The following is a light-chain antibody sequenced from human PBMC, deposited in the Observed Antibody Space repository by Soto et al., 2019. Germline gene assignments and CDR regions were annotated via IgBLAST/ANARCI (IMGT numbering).Light chain of an antibody. CDR1: QSVSSSY. J-gene: IGKJ5*01. V-gene: IGKV3-20*01. CDR2: GAS. Sequence: EIVLTQSPGTLSLSPGERATLSCRASQSVSSSYLAWYQQKPGQAPRLLIYGASSRATGIPDRCSGSGSGTDFTLTISRLETEDFAVYYGQQYGSSPSAFGQGTRLEIK. CDR3: QQYGSSPSA.